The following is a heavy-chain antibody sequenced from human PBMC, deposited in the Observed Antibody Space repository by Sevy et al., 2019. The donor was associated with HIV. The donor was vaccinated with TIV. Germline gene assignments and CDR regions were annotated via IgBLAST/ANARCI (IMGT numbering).Heavy chain of an antibody. Sequence: GGSLRLSCEGSGYIISKYWMHWVRQAPGKGLEGVSRVNSDGGDTAYADSVKGRFTISRDNAENTMSLQMNSLRAEDTGLYYCVAANSWEDYWGQGTQVTVSS. J-gene: IGHJ4*02. CDR3: VAANSWEDY. D-gene: IGHD6-13*01. CDR1: GYIISKYW. CDR2: VNSDGGDT. V-gene: IGHV3-74*01.